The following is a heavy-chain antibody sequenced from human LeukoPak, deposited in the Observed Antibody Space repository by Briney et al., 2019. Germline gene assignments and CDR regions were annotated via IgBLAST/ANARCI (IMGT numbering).Heavy chain of an antibody. CDR2: IYTSGST. Sequence: SETLSLTCTVSGGSISSYYWNWIRQPAGKGLEWIGRIYTSGSTNYKSSLKSRVTMSVDTSKNQFSLKLSSVTAADTAVYYCARGPLYYYDSSGYSDYWGQGTLVTVSS. CDR3: ARGPLYYYDSSGYSDY. J-gene: IGHJ4*02. CDR1: GGSISSYY. D-gene: IGHD3-22*01. V-gene: IGHV4-4*07.